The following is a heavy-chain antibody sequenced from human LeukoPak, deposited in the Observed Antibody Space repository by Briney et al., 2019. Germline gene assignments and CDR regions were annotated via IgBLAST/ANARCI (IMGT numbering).Heavy chain of an antibody. Sequence: SETLSLTCSVSGGSISGYYWSWIRQPPGKGLEWIGYIHYSGSTHYNPSLKSRVTISVDTSKNQFSLKLSSVTAADTAVYYCARSSSGGYYYDSSGYYWVYWGQGTLVTVSS. D-gene: IGHD3-22*01. V-gene: IGHV4-59*12. J-gene: IGHJ4*02. CDR1: GGSISGYY. CDR2: IHYSGST. CDR3: ARSSSGGYYYDSSGYYWVY.